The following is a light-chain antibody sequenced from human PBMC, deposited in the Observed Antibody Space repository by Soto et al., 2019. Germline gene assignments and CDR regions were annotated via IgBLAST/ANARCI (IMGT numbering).Light chain of an antibody. CDR1: QSVSSSY. Sequence: EIVLTQSPGTLSLSPGERATLSCRASQSVSSSYLAWYQQKPGQAPRLLIYGASSRDTGIPDRFSGSGSGTDITLTIRRLEPEDFAVYYCQQYGSSPLTFGGGTKVEIK. CDR3: QQYGSSPLT. V-gene: IGKV3-20*01. CDR2: GAS. J-gene: IGKJ4*01.